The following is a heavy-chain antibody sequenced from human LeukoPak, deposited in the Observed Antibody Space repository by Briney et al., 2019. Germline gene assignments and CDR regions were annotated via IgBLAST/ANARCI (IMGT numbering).Heavy chain of an antibody. D-gene: IGHD5-12*01. CDR2: IYHSGST. Sequence: SETLSLTCTVSGGSISSYYWSWIRQPPGKGLEWIGYIYHSGSTYYNPSLKSRVTISVDRSKNQFSLKLSSVTAADTAVYYCARGGGYEEVDYWGQGTLVTVSS. J-gene: IGHJ4*02. CDR3: ARGGGYEEVDY. CDR1: GGSISSYY. V-gene: IGHV4-59*12.